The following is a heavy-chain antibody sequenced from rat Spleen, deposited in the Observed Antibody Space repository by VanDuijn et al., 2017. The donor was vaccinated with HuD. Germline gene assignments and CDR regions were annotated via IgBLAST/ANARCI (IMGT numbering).Heavy chain of an antibody. Sequence: EVQLVESGGGLVQPGRSLKLSCAASGFTFSDFFMAWVRQAPKKGLEWVATIIYGGSRTYYRDSVKGRFTISRNNAKSTLYLQMNSLRSEDTATYYCTRPPYNNHFDYWGQGVMVTVSS. CDR1: GFTFSDFF. J-gene: IGHJ2*01. V-gene: IGHV5-22*01. CDR2: IIYGGSRT. CDR3: TRPPYNNHFDY. D-gene: IGHD1-10*01.